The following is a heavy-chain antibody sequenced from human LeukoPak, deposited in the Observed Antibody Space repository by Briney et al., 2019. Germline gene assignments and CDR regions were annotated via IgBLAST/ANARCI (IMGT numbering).Heavy chain of an antibody. Sequence: PSGTLSLTCDVSGGSISRTNWWSWARQSPGQGLEWIGEISLSGRTNYNPSLQSRVTMSLDESKNQLSLDLASVTAADTAVYYCSRESRAFSSFGYWGQGTLVTVHS. J-gene: IGHJ4*02. V-gene: IGHV4-4*02. CDR3: SRESRAFSSFGY. CDR1: GGSISRTNW. CDR2: ISLSGRT. D-gene: IGHD3-10*01.